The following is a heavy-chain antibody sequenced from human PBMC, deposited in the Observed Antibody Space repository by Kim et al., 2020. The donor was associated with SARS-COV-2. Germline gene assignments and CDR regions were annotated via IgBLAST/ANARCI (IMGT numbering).Heavy chain of an antibody. D-gene: IGHD6-13*01. CDR3: ASQPDSSRWYYYYYFLDV. CDR2: IYSGGST. CDR1: GITVSGNF. J-gene: IGHJ6*01. V-gene: IGHV3-66*04. Sequence: GGSLRLSCAASGITVSGNFMSWVRQAPGKGLEWISVIYSGGSTYYADSVKGRFSMSRDPSKNTVVLQMNSLRPDDTAVYYCASQPDSSRWYYYYYFLDV.